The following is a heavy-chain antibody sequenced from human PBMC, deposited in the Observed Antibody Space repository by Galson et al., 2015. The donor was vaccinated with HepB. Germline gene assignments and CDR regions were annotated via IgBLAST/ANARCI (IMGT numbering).Heavy chain of an antibody. CDR3: AKRMLGSGPSAMDI. CDR1: GFTFSSFT. J-gene: IGHJ6*02. D-gene: IGHD3-10*01. CDR2: ISNSGGST. Sequence: SLRLSCAASGFTFSSFTMNWVRQAPGKGLEWVSVISNSGGSTYYADSVKGRFTISRDNSKNTLYLQMNSLRGEDTAVYYCAKRMLGSGPSAMDIWGQGTTVSVSS. V-gene: IGHV3-23*01.